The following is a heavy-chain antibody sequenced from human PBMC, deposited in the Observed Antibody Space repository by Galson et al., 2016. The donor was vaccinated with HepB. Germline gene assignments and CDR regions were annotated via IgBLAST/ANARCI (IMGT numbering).Heavy chain of an antibody. CDR1: GGIFSSYA. CDR2: IIRMFGTV. V-gene: IGHV1-69*13. Sequence: SVKVSCKASGGIFSSYAMSWVRQAPGHGPEWMGGIIRMFGTVNYARKFQGRVTISADDSASTVYMELSGLRSDDTAVYYCARSQIVATFTGFAYWGQGTRVRVSS. D-gene: IGHD5-12*01. CDR3: ARSQIVATFTGFAY. J-gene: IGHJ4*02.